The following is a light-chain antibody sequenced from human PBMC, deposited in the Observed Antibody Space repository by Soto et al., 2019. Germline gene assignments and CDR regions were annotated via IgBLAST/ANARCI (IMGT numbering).Light chain of an antibody. CDR3: QQYSSYSYT. CDR1: QSISSW. CDR2: KAS. V-gene: IGKV1-5*03. J-gene: IGKJ2*01. Sequence: DIQMTQSPSTLSASVGDRVTITCRASQSISSWLAWYQQKPGKAPKLLIYKASSLKSGVPSRFSGSGSGTEFTLTISSLQPDDFATYYCQQYSSYSYTFGQGTKVDIK.